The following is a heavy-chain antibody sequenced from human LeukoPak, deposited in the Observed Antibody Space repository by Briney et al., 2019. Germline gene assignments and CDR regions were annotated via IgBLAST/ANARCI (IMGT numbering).Heavy chain of an antibody. CDR3: ARYDYVWGSYREGFDY. CDR2: ISSSSSTI. J-gene: IGHJ4*02. Sequence: GGSLRLFCAASGFTFSSYSMNWVRQAPGKGLEWVPYISSSSSTIYYADSVKGRFTISRDNAKNSLYLQMNSLRDEDTAVYYCARYDYVWGSYREGFDYWGQGTLVTVSS. CDR1: GFTFSSYS. D-gene: IGHD3-16*02. V-gene: IGHV3-48*02.